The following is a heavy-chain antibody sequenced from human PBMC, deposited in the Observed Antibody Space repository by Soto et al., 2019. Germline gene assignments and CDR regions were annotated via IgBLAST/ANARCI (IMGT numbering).Heavy chain of an antibody. J-gene: IGHJ4*02. D-gene: IGHD3-10*01. CDR3: TRAGGSYYFDF. Sequence: EVQLVESGGGLVLPGGPLRLSCAASGFTFSSLWMSWVRQAPGKGLEWVANIKPDGSDQYYVDSVKGRFTISRDNARNSLYLQMNSLRGDDTAVYYCTRAGGSYYFDFWGQGTLVTVSA. CDR1: GFTFSSLW. V-gene: IGHV3-7*01. CDR2: IKPDGSDQ.